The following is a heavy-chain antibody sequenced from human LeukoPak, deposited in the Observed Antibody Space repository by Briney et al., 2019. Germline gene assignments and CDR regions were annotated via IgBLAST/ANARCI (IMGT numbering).Heavy chain of an antibody. CDR1: GFTFSDYY. V-gene: IGHV3-11*01. CDR3: ARDFIAAAALGY. CDR2: ISSSGSTI. D-gene: IGHD6-13*01. J-gene: IGHJ4*02. Sequence: GGSLRLSCAASGFTFSDYYVSWIRQAPGKGLEWVSYISSSGSTIYYADSVKGRFTISRDNAKNSLYLQMSSLRAEDTAVYYCARDFIAAAALGYWGQGTLVTVSS.